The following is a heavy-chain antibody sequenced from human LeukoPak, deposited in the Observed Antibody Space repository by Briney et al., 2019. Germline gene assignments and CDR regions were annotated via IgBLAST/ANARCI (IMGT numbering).Heavy chain of an antibody. J-gene: IGHJ2*01. CDR1: GYSISCGYY. CDR3: ARPKYGDVAYFAL. V-gene: IGHV4-38-2*01. D-gene: IGHD4-17*01. CDR2: IYHSGNT. Sequence: SETLSLTCAVSGYSISCGYYWGWIRQPPGKGLEWIGSIYHSGNTYYNPSLKSRVTISVDTSKNQFFLKVTSVTAADAAVYYCARPKYGDVAYFALWRRGALGTVSS.